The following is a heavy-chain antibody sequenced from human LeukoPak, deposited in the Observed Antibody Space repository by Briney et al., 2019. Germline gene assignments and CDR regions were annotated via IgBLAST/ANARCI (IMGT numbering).Heavy chain of an antibody. CDR1: AYTFTAYY. V-gene: IGHV1-2*02. J-gene: IGHJ5*02. D-gene: IGHD5-12*01. CDR3: ATTNRGFPDNWCDP. CDR2: INPNSGNT. Sequence: ASVKVSCKASAYTFTAYYIHWVRQAPAQGLEWVGWINPNSGNTNYDQRFQGRVPMTRDTSISKASMEMSSMRSDDTAMYYCATTNRGFPDNWCDPWGQGTVVTVSS.